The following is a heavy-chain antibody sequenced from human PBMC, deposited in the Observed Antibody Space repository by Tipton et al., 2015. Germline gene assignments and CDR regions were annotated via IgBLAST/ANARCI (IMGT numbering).Heavy chain of an antibody. Sequence: TLSLTCTVSGASISSYYWGWIRQPPGKGLEWIGAIFYSGSTYYDPSLKTRVTISVDTSKNHFSLKLNSVTAADTAVYYCARLGRWLEVDFWGQGTLVTVSS. D-gene: IGHD5-24*01. V-gene: IGHV4-39*02. CDR1: GASISSYY. CDR2: IFYSGST. J-gene: IGHJ4*02. CDR3: ARLGRWLEVDF.